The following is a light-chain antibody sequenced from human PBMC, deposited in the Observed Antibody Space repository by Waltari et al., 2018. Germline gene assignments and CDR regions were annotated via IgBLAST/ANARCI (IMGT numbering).Light chain of an antibody. CDR1: QSVITY. J-gene: IGKJ3*01. CDR3: QQTWT. CDR2: AGS. Sequence: DIQMTQSPSSLGASVGDRVTITCWASQSVITYLNWYQQKPGEAPKLLIYAGSVLQSGVPSRFSGSGSGTDFTLTISSVQPEDFATYYCQQTWTFGPGTRVDIK. V-gene: IGKV1-39*01.